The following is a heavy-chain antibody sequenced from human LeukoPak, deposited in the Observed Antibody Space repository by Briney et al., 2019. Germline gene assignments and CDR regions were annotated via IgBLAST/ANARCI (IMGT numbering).Heavy chain of an antibody. CDR3: AKDSPTYDFWSGYYRGHFDY. J-gene: IGHJ4*02. CDR2: ISGDGGST. V-gene: IGHV3-43*02. D-gene: IGHD3-3*01. Sequence: GGSLRLSCAASGFTFDDYAMHWVRQAPGKGLEWVPLISGDGGSTYYADSVKGRFTISRDNSKNSLYLQMNSLRTEDTALYYCAKDSPTYDFWSGYYRGHFDYWGQGTLVTVSS. CDR1: GFTFDDYA.